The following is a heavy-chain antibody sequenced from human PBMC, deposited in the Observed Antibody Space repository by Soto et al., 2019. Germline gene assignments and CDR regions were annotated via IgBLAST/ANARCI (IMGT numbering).Heavy chain of an antibody. CDR2: IYFAGST. D-gene: IGHD2-2*01. Sequence: SETLSLTCTVSGGSISSTDHYWGWVRQPPGKGLEWLGSIYFAGSTFHNPALKSRATLSVDTSRNQFSLRLTTVTASDTAVYYCARPCAFSSTSCTMGGMDVWGQGTTVTVSS. J-gene: IGHJ6*02. CDR3: ARPCAFSSTSCTMGGMDV. CDR1: GGSISSTDHY. V-gene: IGHV4-39*01.